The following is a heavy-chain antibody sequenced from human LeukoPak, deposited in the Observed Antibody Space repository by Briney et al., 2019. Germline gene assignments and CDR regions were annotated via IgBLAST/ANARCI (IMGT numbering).Heavy chain of an antibody. Sequence: GGSLRLSCAASGFTFSSYAMTWVRLAPGKGLEWVSSISASGAATYYADSVKGRFTSSRDDSKDVMYLQMNSLRGEDTAVYYCTKSSGYYSPFDFWGQGTLVTVSS. D-gene: IGHD3-22*01. V-gene: IGHV3-23*01. CDR2: ISASGAAT. CDR1: GFTFSSYA. J-gene: IGHJ4*02. CDR3: TKSSGYYSPFDF.